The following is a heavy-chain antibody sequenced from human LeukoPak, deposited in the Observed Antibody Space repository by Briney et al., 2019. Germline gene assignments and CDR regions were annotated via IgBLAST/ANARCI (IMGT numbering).Heavy chain of an antibody. V-gene: IGHV4-59*12. Sequence: SETLSLTCTVSAGSISSYYWSWIRQPPGKGLEWIGYIYYSGSTNYNPSLKSRVTISVDTSKNQFSLKLSSVTAADTAVYYCARDRGLGVPYYYGMDVWGQGTTVTVSS. J-gene: IGHJ6*02. CDR1: AGSISSYY. CDR2: IYYSGST. D-gene: IGHD3-10*01. CDR3: ARDRGLGVPYYYGMDV.